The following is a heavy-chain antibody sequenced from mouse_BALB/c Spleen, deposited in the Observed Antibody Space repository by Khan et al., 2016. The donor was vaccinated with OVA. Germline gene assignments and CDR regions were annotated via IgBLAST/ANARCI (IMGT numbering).Heavy chain of an antibody. CDR1: GFTFSSYS. CDR3: ARHLSGAFDY. J-gene: IGHJ3*01. V-gene: IGHV5-6*01. CDR2: ISSDGDYT. D-gene: IGHD1-3*01. Sequence: EVELVESGGDLVKPGGSLKLSCAASGFTFSSYSMSWVRQTPDKRLEWVATISSDGDYTYFPASVKGRFTISRDNAKNTLNLQMSSLKSEDTALYYCARHLSGAFDYWGQGTMVTVSA.